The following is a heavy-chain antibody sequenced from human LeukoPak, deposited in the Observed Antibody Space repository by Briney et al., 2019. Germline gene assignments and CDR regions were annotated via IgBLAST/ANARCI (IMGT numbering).Heavy chain of an antibody. V-gene: IGHV1-69*05. D-gene: IGHD3-10*01. Sequence: ASVKVSCKASGGTFSNYAISWVRQAPGQGLEWMGGIIPIFGTANYAQKFQGRVTMTRDTSTSTVYMELSSLRSEDTAVYYCARGTNYYGSGSYYTPFDPWGQGTLVTVSS. CDR3: ARGTNYYGSGSYYTPFDP. CDR1: GGTFSNYA. J-gene: IGHJ5*02. CDR2: IIPIFGTA.